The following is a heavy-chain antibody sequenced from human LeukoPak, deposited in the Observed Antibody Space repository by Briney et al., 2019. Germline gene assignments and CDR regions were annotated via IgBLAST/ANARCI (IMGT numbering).Heavy chain of an antibody. D-gene: IGHD6-13*01. CDR3: TRNSRDSSTSNEFDC. J-gene: IGHJ4*02. CDR1: GFTFSGSA. V-gene: IGHV3-73*01. CDR2: IRSKANNYAT. Sequence: GGSLKLSCAASGFTFSGSAMQWVRQASGKGLEWVGRIRSKANNYATVYAASVKGRFTISRDDSINTAYLQMNSLKTEDTAVYYCTRNSRDSSTSNEFDCGGQGTLVTVSS.